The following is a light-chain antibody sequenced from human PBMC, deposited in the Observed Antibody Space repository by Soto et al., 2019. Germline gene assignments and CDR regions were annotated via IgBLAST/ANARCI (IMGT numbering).Light chain of an antibody. CDR3: QSYDSSLSGYV. V-gene: IGLV1-40*01. CDR2: GNS. J-gene: IGLJ1*01. CDR1: SSNIGAGYD. Sequence: QSVLTQPPSVSGAPGQRVTISCTGSSSNIGAGYDVHWYQQLPGTAPKLLIYGNSNRPSGVPDRFSGSKSGTSVSLAITGLQAEDEADYYCQSYDSSLSGYVFGPGTKLHVL.